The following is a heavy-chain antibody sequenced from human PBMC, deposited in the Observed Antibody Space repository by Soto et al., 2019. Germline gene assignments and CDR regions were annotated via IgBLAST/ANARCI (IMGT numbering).Heavy chain of an antibody. D-gene: IGHD3-3*01. CDR3: ARDHYDFWSGTVWFDP. Sequence: QVQLVESGGGVVQPGRSLRLSCAASGFTFSSYGMHWVRQAPGKGLEWVAVIWYDGSNKYYADSVKGRFTISRDNSKNTLYLQMNSLRAEDTAMYYCARDHYDFWSGTVWFDPWGQGTLVTVSS. J-gene: IGHJ5*02. CDR2: IWYDGSNK. CDR1: GFTFSSYG. V-gene: IGHV3-33*01.